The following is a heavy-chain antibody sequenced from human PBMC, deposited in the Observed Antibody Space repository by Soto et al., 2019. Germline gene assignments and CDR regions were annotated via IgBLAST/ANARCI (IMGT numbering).Heavy chain of an antibody. CDR2: ISYDGSNK. CDR1: GFTFSSYG. J-gene: IGHJ4*02. D-gene: IGHD2-2*02. Sequence: GGALRLSCAASGFTFSSYGMHWVRQAPGKGLEWVAVISYDGSNKYYADSVKGRFTISRDNSKNTLYLQMNSLRAEDTAVYYCAKARPXIRWGQGTLVTVSS. CDR3: AKARPXIR. V-gene: IGHV3-30*18.